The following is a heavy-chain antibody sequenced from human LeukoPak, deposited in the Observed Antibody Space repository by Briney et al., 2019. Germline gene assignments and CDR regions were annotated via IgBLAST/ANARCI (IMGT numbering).Heavy chain of an antibody. CDR3: ARYCSGGSGYGFN. CDR2: INHSGST. CDR1: GGSFSGYY. Sequence: PSETLCLTCAVYGGSFSGYYWSWIRQPPGKGLEWIGEINHSGSTNYNPSLKSRVTISVDTSKNQFSLKLSSVTAADTAVYYCARYCSGGSGYGFNWGQGTLVTVSS. V-gene: IGHV4-34*01. D-gene: IGHD2-15*01. J-gene: IGHJ4*02.